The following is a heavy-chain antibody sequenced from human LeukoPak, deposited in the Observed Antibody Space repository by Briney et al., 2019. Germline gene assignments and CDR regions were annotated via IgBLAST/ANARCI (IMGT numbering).Heavy chain of an antibody. V-gene: IGHV4-34*01. CDR1: GGSFSGYY. J-gene: IGHJ6*03. Sequence: SETLSLTCAVYGGSFSGYYWSWIRQPPGKGLEWIGEINHSGSTNYNPSLKSRVTISVDTSKNQFSLKLSSVTAADTAVYYCARASTITVRPGGYYHYYMDVWGKGTTVTVSS. CDR2: INHSGST. CDR3: ARASTITVRPGGYYHYYMDV. D-gene: IGHD6-6*01.